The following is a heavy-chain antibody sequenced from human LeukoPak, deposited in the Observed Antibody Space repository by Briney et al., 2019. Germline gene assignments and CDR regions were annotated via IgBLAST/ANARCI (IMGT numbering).Heavy chain of an antibody. CDR2: ISSSSSTI. CDR1: GFTFSSYG. CDR3: ARDRDVVVPAYGKYYYYYYYMDV. D-gene: IGHD2-2*01. Sequence: GGSLRLSCAASGFTFSSYGMNWVRQAPGKGLEWVSYISSSSSTIYYADSVKGRFTISRDNAKNSLYLQMNSLRAEDTAVYYCARDRDVVVPAYGKYYYYYYYMDVWGKGTTVTVSS. V-gene: IGHV3-48*01. J-gene: IGHJ6*03.